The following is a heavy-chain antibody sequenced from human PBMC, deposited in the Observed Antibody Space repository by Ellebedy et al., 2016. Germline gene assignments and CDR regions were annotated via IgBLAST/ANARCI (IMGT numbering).Heavy chain of an antibody. V-gene: IGHV3-48*04. CDR1: GFTFTIAG. Sequence: GGSLRLSXTASGFTFTIAGMTWVRQAPGKGLEWVASISDGGTTVYYTDSVKGRFTISRDNARDSLYLHMKSLRAEDTAVYYCARARIDSQDYYYGMDVWGQGTTVTVSS. D-gene: IGHD2/OR15-2a*01. J-gene: IGHJ6*02. CDR2: ISDGGTTV. CDR3: ARARIDSQDYYYGMDV.